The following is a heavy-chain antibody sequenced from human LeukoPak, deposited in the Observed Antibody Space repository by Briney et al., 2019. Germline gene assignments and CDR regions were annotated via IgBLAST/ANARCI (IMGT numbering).Heavy chain of an antibody. CDR3: ARGTYYYGSGSYSLDY. Sequence: SETLSLTCAVYGGSSSGYYWSWIRQPPGKGLEWIGEINHSGSTNYNPSLKSRVTISVDTSKNQFSLKLSSVTAADTAVYYCARGTYYYGSGSYSLDYWGQGTLVTVSS. V-gene: IGHV4-34*01. CDR1: GGSSSGYY. D-gene: IGHD3-10*01. CDR2: INHSGST. J-gene: IGHJ4*02.